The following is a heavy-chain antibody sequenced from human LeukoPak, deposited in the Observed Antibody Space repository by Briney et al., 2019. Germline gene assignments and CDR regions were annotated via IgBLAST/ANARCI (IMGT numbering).Heavy chain of an antibody. CDR3: ARDTSGYDSSGYYYPDLYYFDY. D-gene: IGHD3-22*01. CDR1: GFTFSSYS. Sequence: GGSLRLSCAASGFTFSSYSMNWVRQAPGKGLEWVSSISSSSSYIYYADSVKGRFTISRDNAKNSLYLQMNSLRAEDTAVYYCARDTSGYDSSGYYYPDLYYFDYWGRGTLVTVSS. J-gene: IGHJ4*02. CDR2: ISSSSSYI. V-gene: IGHV3-21*01.